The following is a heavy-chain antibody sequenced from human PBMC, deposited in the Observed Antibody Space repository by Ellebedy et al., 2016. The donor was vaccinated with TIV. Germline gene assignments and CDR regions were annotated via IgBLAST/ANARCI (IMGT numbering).Heavy chain of an antibody. CDR2: LSSNGAT. V-gene: IGHV4-4*07. D-gene: IGHD4-23*01. CDR1: GGSIVSYF. Sequence: PSETLSLTCTVSGGSIVSYFWSWIRQPAGKGLEWIGYLSSNGATIYNPSLQSRVTMSLDTSKNQFSLQLSPVTAADTAVYYCARDTEATTGGRDYNYYGMDVWGQGTTVTVSS. CDR3: ARDTEATTGGRDYNYYGMDV. J-gene: IGHJ6*02.